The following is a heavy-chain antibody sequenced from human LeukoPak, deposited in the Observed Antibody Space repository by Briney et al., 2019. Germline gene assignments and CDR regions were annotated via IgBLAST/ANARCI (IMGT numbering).Heavy chain of an antibody. CDR2: IYYTGNT. D-gene: IGHD5-12*01. J-gene: IGHJ6*03. CDR3: ARKLQVATINYHCYMDV. V-gene: IGHV4-59*01. CDR1: GGSITNFY. Sequence: PSETLSLTCSVSGGSITNFYWGWIRQPPGKRLEWIGYIYYTGNTNYNPSLKSRVTISVDTSKNQFSLKLSSVTAADTAVYFCARKLQVATINYHCYMDVWGRGTTVTVSS.